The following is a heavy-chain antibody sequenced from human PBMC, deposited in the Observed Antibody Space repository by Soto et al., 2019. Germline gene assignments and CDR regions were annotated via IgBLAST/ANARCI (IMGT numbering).Heavy chain of an antibody. D-gene: IGHD5-18*01. CDR2: IYPGDSDT. Sequence: VESLKISCMGSGYTFTSYWIPWVLQMSVKGLEWMGIIYPGDSDTRYSPSFQGQVSISADKSISTAYLQMSSLRDDDTAVYYCVRDFEGRYGYGPFGNWGQGTLVTVSS. CDR1: GYTFTSYW. V-gene: IGHV5-51*01. J-gene: IGHJ4*02. CDR3: VRDFEGRYGYGPFGN.